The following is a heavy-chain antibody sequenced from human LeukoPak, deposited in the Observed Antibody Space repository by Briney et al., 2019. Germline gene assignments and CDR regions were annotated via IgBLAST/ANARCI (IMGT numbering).Heavy chain of an antibody. D-gene: IGHD6-13*01. J-gene: IGHJ4*02. CDR1: GFTFSSYA. CDR2: ISGSGDST. CDR3: AKTRPLDSSSWSHGDY. V-gene: IGHV3-23*01. Sequence: GGSLRLSCAASGFTFSSYAMSWVRQAPGKGLEWVSAISGSGDSTYYGDSVKGWFTISRDNSRNTLYLQMNSLRAEDTAVYYCAKTRPLDSSSWSHGDYWGQGTLVTVSS.